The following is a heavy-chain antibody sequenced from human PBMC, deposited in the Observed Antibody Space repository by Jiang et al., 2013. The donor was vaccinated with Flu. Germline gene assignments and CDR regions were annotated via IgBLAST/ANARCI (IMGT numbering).Heavy chain of an antibody. D-gene: IGHD6-19*01. Sequence: SISSSSYYWGWIRQPPGKGLEWIGSIYYSGSTYYNPSLKSRVTISVDTSKNQFSLKLSSVTAADTAVYYCARRLYFDYWGQGTLVTVSS. CDR2: IYYSGST. CDR1: SISSSSYY. CDR3: ARRLYFDY. J-gene: IGHJ4*02. V-gene: IGHV4-39*01.